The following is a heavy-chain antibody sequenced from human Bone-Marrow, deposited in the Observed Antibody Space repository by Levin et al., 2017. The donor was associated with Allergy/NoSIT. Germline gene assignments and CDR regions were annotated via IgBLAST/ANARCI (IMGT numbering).Heavy chain of an antibody. J-gene: IGHJ3*02. CDR3: AREYYSSSWPRDDAFDI. V-gene: IGHV4-30-4*01. CDR1: GGSISSGDYY. D-gene: IGHD6-13*01. Sequence: SETLSLTCTVSGGSISSGDYYWSWIRQPPGKGLEWIGYIYYSGSTYYNPSLKSRVTISVDTSKNQFSLKLSSVTAADTAVYYCAREYYSSSWPRDDAFDIWGQGTMVTVSS. CDR2: IYYSGST.